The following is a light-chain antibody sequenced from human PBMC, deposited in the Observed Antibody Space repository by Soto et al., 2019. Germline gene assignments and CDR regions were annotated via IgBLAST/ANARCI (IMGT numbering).Light chain of an antibody. CDR3: SSFRSSSTSYV. Sequence: QSVLPQLASVSGSPGQSITISCTGTSGDIGDSNYVSWYQQHPGKAPKLVIYDVSNRPSGVSSRSSGSKSANTASLTISGLQAEDEADYYCSSFRSSSTSYVFGTGTKVTVL. CDR1: SGDIGDSNY. CDR2: DVS. J-gene: IGLJ1*01. V-gene: IGLV2-14*03.